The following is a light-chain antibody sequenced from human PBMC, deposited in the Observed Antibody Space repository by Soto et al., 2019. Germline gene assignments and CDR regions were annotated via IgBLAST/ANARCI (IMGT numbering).Light chain of an antibody. Sequence: QSALTQPASVSGSPGQSITISCTGTSGDIGSYNRVSWYQQHPGKAPKLLIYEVTKRPSGVPARFSGSKSGNTASLTVSGLQGDDEADYYCSSYAGTNNVIFGGGTKLTVL. CDR1: SGDIGSYNR. V-gene: IGLV2-8*01. CDR3: SSYAGTNNVI. CDR2: EVT. J-gene: IGLJ2*01.